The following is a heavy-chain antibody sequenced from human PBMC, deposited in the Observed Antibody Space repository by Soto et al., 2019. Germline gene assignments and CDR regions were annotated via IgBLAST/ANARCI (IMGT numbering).Heavy chain of an antibody. CDR2: IYYSGST. D-gene: IGHD2-15*01. CDR1: GGSVSSGSYY. CDR3: AALGYCSGGSCYSWVTAMSYYYYGMDV. J-gene: IGHJ6*02. Sequence: QVQLQESGPGLVKPSETLSLTCTVSGGSVSSGSYYWSWIRQPPGKGLEWIGYIYYSGSTNYNPSLTSRVTISVDTSKNQFSLKLSSVTAADTAVYYCAALGYCSGGSCYSWVTAMSYYYYGMDVWGQGTTVTVSS. V-gene: IGHV4-61*01.